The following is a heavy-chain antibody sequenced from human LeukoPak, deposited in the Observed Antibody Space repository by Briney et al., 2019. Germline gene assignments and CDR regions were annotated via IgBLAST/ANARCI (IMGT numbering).Heavy chain of an antibody. CDR3: ARTYTIFGVVHDY. CDR1: GGSISSTSYY. J-gene: IGHJ4*02. D-gene: IGHD3-3*01. Sequence: SETLSLTCTVSGGSISSTSYYWGWIRQPPGKGLEWIGSIYYIGSTYYNPSLKGRVTISVDTSKTQFSLRLSSVTAADTAVYYCARTYTIFGVVHDYWGQGTLVTVSS. V-gene: IGHV4-39*07. CDR2: IYYIGST.